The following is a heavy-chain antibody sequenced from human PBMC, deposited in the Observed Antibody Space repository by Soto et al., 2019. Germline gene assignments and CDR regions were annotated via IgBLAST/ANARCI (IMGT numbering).Heavy chain of an antibody. V-gene: IGHV3-48*01. CDR1: GFTFSSYS. Sequence: GKSLKIACPASGFTFSSYSMNLGRQAPGQGLEWVSYISSIYSTIYYAGSVKGRFTISRDNAKNSLYLQMNSLRAEDTAVYYCASLGDSSGTRDYWGQGTLVTVSS. CDR3: ASLGDSSGTRDY. D-gene: IGHD3-22*01. CDR2: ISSIYSTI. J-gene: IGHJ4*02.